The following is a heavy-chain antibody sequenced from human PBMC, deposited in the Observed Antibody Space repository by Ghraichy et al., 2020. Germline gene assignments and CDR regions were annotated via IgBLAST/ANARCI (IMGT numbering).Heavy chain of an antibody. CDR3: AKRTGYNNGGVHY. D-gene: IGHD5-12*01. V-gene: IGHV3-23*01. J-gene: IGHJ4*02. CDR2: ISGDGSK. Sequence: GGSLRLSCAASGFTLSSYAMSWVRQAPGKGLEWVSVISGDGSKYYADSVKGRFTISRDNSKNTLNLQRDSLRAEDKALYYCAKRTGYNNGGVHYWGRGTRVTVSS. CDR1: GFTLSSYA.